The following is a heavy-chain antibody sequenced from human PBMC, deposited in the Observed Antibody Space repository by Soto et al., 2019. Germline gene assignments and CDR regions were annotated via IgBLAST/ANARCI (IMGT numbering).Heavy chain of an antibody. Sequence: QITLKESGPTLVKPTQTLTLTCTFSGFSLSTSGVGVGWIRQPPGKALEWLALIYCDDDKRYIPSLKSRLTTTKDTSKNQVDLTMANMDPVDTATYDCARRQGIVVNDYWGQGTLVTVSS. V-gene: IGHV2-5*02. D-gene: IGHD6-19*01. CDR3: ARRQGIVVNDY. J-gene: IGHJ4*02. CDR1: GFSLSTSGVG. CDR2: IYCDDDK.